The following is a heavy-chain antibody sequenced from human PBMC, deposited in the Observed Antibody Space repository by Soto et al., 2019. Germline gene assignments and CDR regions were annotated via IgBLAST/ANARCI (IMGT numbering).Heavy chain of an antibody. CDR1: GGTFSSYA. Sequence: SVKLSCKASGGTFSSYAISWVRQAPGQGLEWMGGIIPIFGTANYAQKFQGRVTITADEPTSTAYMELSSLRSEDTAVYYCAEERGISRNRYYGMDVWGQGTTVTVSS. CDR2: IIPIFGTA. J-gene: IGHJ6*02. CDR3: AEERGISRNRYYGMDV. V-gene: IGHV1-69*13. D-gene: IGHD6-13*01.